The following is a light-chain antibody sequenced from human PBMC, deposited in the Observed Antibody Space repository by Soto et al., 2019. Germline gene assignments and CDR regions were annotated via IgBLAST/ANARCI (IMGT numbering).Light chain of an antibody. CDR3: SSYRSTTPLYV. V-gene: IGLV2-14*01. CDR1: SSDIGGYSY. CDR2: DVS. Sequence: QSALTQPASVSGSPGQSITISCTGTSSDIGGYSYVSWYQHHPAKAPKLVIYDVSNRPSGVSNRFSGSKSGNTASLTISGLQAEDEADYYCSSYRSTTPLYVFGTGTKLTVL. J-gene: IGLJ1*01.